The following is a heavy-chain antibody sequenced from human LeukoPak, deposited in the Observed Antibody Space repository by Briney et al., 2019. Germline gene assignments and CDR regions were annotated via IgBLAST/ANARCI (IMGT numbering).Heavy chain of an antibody. CDR1: GFTFSSYW. CDR2: IKQDGSEK. J-gene: IGHJ3*02. CDR3: ARDNPGGTVHASDI. D-gene: IGHD1-1*01. Sequence: PGGSLRLSCAASGFTFSSYWMSWVRQAPGKGLEWVANIKQDGSEKYYVDSVKGRFTISRDNAKNSLYLQMNSLRAEDTAVYYCARDNPGGTVHASDIWGQGTMVTVSS. V-gene: IGHV3-7*01.